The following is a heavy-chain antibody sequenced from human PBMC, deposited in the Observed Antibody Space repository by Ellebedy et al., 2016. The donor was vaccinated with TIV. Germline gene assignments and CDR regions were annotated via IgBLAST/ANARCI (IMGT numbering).Heavy chain of an antibody. J-gene: IGHJ6*02. D-gene: IGHD3-10*01. CDR3: ARARVLGITMVRAYGMDV. Sequence: SETLSLTXAVSGDSISSSNWWSWVRQPPGKGLEWIGEIYHSGSTNYNPSLKSRVTISVDKSKNQFSLKLSSVTAADTAVYYCARARVLGITMVRAYGMDVWGQGTTVTVSS. CDR1: GDSISSSNW. CDR2: IYHSGST. V-gene: IGHV4-4*02.